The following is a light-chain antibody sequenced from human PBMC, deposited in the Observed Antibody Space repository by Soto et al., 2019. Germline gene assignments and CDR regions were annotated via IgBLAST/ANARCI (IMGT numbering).Light chain of an antibody. CDR3: QQSSEATWT. V-gene: IGKV1-39*01. Sequence: DIQMTQSPSSLSASVGDRVTITCRASQSISSYLNWYQQKPGKAPNLLIYAASSLQSGVPSRFSGSGSGTDFTLTISSLQPEDFATYYCQQSSEATWTFGQGNKVEIK. CDR1: QSISSY. J-gene: IGKJ1*01. CDR2: AAS.